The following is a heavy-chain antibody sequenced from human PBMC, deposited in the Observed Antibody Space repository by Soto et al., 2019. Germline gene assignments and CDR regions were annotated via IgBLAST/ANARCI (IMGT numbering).Heavy chain of an antibody. CDR3: AHGSCSSADCYPNPYLDY. CDR1: GFSLSTTAEG. CDR2: IYWDDDE. V-gene: IGHV2-5*02. J-gene: IGHJ4*02. D-gene: IGHD2-2*01. Sequence: QITLKESGPTLVKPTQTLTLTCTFSGFSLSTTAEGVGWIRQPPGKALEWLALIYWDDDERYSPSLKGRLTIPKDTSKNQVVLTMTNVDPVDTATYYCAHGSCSSADCYPNPYLDYWGQGILVTVSS.